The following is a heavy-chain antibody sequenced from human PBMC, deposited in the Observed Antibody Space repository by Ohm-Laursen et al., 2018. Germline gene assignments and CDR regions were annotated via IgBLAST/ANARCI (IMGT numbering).Heavy chain of an antibody. D-gene: IGHD3-22*01. J-gene: IGHJ6*02. CDR1: GFTFSA. Sequence: SLRLSCTASGFTFSAMSWVRQAPGKGLEWVSGITWNSGNIGYADSVKGRFTISRDNAKNSLYLQMNSLRAEDTALYYCAKDIVSYDNGHGMDVWGQGTTVTVSS. CDR3: AKDIVSYDNGHGMDV. CDR2: ITWNSGNI. V-gene: IGHV3-9*01.